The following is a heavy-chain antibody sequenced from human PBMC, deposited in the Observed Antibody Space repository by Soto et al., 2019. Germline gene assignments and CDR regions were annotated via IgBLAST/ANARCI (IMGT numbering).Heavy chain of an antibody. CDR1: GGSISSYY. Sequence: PSETLSLTCTVSGGSISSYYWSWIRQPPGKGLEWIGYIYYSGSTNYNPSLKGRVTISVDTSKNQFSLKLSSVTAADTAVYYCARVIREYSGYDPPYYFDYWGQGTLVTVSS. D-gene: IGHD5-12*01. J-gene: IGHJ4*02. CDR2: IYYSGST. CDR3: ARVIREYSGYDPPYYFDY. V-gene: IGHV4-59*01.